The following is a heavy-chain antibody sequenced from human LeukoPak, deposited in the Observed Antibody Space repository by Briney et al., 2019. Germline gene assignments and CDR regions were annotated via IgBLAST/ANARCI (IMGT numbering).Heavy chain of an antibody. Sequence: GGSLRLSCAASGFTFSSYAMSWVRQAPGKGLEWVSAISGSGGSTYYADSVKGRFTISRDNSKNTLYLQMNSLRAEDTAVYYCAKVRVFDFWSGYYHYYYGMDVWGQGTTVTVSS. CDR1: GFTFSSYA. CDR2: ISGSGGST. D-gene: IGHD3-3*01. V-gene: IGHV3-23*01. CDR3: AKVRVFDFWSGYYHYYYGMDV. J-gene: IGHJ6*02.